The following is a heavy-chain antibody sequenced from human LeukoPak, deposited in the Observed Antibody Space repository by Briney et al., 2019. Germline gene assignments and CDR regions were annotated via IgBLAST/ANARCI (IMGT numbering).Heavy chain of an antibody. Sequence: SVKVSCKASGGTFSSYAISWVRQAPGQGLEWMGGIIPIFGTANYAQKFQGRVTITADESTSTAYMELSGLRSEDTAVYYCARAVILTGYYLDYWGQGTLVTVSS. D-gene: IGHD3-9*01. CDR2: IIPIFGTA. V-gene: IGHV1-69*13. J-gene: IGHJ4*02. CDR3: ARAVILTGYYLDY. CDR1: GGTFSSYA.